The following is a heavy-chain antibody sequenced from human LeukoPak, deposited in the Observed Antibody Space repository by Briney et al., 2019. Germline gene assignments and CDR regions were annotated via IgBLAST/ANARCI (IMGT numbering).Heavy chain of an antibody. CDR2: ISGSGGST. CDR1: GFTFSSHA. CDR3: AKDPGRRNLFDP. Sequence: GGSLRLSCAASGFTFSSHAMSWVRQAPGKGLEWVSAISGSGGSTYYADSVKGRFTISRDNSKNTLYLQMNSLRAEDTAVYYCAKDPGRRNLFDPWGQGTLVTVSS. J-gene: IGHJ5*02. V-gene: IGHV3-23*01.